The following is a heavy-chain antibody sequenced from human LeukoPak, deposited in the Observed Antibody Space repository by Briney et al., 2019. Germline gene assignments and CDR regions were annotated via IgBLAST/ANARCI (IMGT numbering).Heavy chain of an antibody. J-gene: IGHJ4*02. V-gene: IGHV1-46*01. CDR3: AREHLSTISDSAFDY. D-gene: IGHD3-3*01. Sequence: ASVKVSCKASGYTFTSYYMHWVRQAPGQGLEWMGIINPSGGSTSYAQKFQGRATMTRDMSTSTVYMELSSLRSEDTAVYYCAREHLSTISDSAFDYWGQGTLVTVSS. CDR2: INPSGGST. CDR1: GYTFTSYY.